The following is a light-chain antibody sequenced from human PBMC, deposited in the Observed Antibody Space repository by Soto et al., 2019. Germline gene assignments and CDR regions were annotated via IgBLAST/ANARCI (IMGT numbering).Light chain of an antibody. J-gene: IGKJ3*01. CDR2: DAS. CDR3: QQYDNLPPFT. V-gene: IGKV1-33*01. Sequence: DIQMTQSPSSLSASVGDRVTITCQASQDISNYLNWYQQKPGKAPKLLIYDASNLETGVPSRFSGSGSGTDFTFTISSLQPEDIATYYCQQYDNLPPFTFGP. CDR1: QDISNY.